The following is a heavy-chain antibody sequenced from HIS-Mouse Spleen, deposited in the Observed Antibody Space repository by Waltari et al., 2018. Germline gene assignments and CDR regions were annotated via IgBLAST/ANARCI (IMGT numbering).Heavy chain of an antibody. D-gene: IGHD1-26*01. CDR3: ARDRGELGAFDT. J-gene: IGHJ3*02. CDR1: GYTFTGYY. Sequence: QVQLVQSGAEVKKPGASVKVSCKASGYTFTGYYMHWVRQAPGKGLEWMGRINPNRGDTNYAQKFKGRVTMTRDTAISTAYMELSRLGSDDTAVYYCARDRGELGAFDTWGQGTMVTVSS. V-gene: IGHV1-2*02. CDR2: INPNRGDT.